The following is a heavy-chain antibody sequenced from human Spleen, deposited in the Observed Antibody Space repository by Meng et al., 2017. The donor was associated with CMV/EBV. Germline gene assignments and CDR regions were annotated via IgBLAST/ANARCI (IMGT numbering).Heavy chain of an antibody. Sequence: KASGYTFSTYYMYWVRQAPGQGLEWMGIINPSSGTTSYAQKFQGRVTMTRDTSTSTVYMELSSLRSEDTAVYYCAREPYDVPPFFDYWGQGTLVTVSS. J-gene: IGHJ4*02. CDR1: GYTFSTYY. CDR3: AREPYDVPPFFDY. CDR2: INPSSGTT. V-gene: IGHV1-46*01. D-gene: IGHD3-16*01.